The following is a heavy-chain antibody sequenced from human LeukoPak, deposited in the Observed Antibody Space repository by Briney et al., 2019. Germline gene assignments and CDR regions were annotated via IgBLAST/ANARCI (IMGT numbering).Heavy chain of an antibody. CDR2: ISGSGGST. D-gene: IGHD3-10*01. J-gene: IGHJ5*02. CDR3: AGVGGSGSYYNPSWFDP. Sequence: PGGSLRLSCAASGFTFSSYAMSWVRQAPGKGLEWVSAISGSGGSTYYADSVKGRFTISRDNSKNTLYLQMNSLRAEDTAVYYCAGVGGSGSYYNPSWFDPWGQGTLVTVSS. CDR1: GFTFSSYA. V-gene: IGHV3-23*01.